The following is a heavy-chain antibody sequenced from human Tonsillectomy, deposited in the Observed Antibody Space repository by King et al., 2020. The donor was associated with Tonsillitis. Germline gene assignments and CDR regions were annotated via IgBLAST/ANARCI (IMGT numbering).Heavy chain of an antibody. V-gene: IGHV3-7*01. D-gene: IGHD4-11*01. Sequence: VQLLESGGGLVQPGGSLRLSCAASGFTFSRYWMSWVRQAPGKGLERVANIKQDGSVKYYVDAVKGRFTISRDNAKNSLYLQMNSLRAKDTAVYYCARVLQTTTDYWGQGTLVTVSS. CDR1: GFTFSRYW. J-gene: IGHJ4*02. CDR3: ARVLQTTTDY. CDR2: IKQDGSVK.